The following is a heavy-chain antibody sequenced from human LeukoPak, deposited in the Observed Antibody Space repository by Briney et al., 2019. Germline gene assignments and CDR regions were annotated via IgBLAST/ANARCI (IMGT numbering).Heavy chain of an antibody. D-gene: IGHD1-26*01. Sequence: SETLSLTCSVSVVSMNGFYWSWLRQSAGNRLEWIGHVDSSGNTNYNPSLESRVTMSVDTSKKQFSLKLTSVTAADMAVYFCARQFLVGSTFHAFDLWGQGTRVTVSS. CDR1: VVSMNGFY. CDR3: ARQFLVGSTFHAFDL. CDR2: VDSSGNT. V-gene: IGHV4-4*07. J-gene: IGHJ3*01.